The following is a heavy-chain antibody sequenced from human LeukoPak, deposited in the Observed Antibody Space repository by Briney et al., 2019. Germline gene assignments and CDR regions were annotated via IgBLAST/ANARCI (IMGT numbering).Heavy chain of an antibody. CDR2: ISAYNGNT. CDR1: GYTFTSYG. CDR3: VRIRGSYYYDSSGYADY. J-gene: IGHJ4*02. D-gene: IGHD3-22*01. Sequence: ASVKVSCKASGYTFTSYGISWVRQAPGQGLEWMGWISAYNGNTNYAQKLQGRVTMTTDTSTSTAYMELRSLRSDDTAVYYCVRIRGSYYYDSSGYADYWGQGTLVTVSS. V-gene: IGHV1-18*01.